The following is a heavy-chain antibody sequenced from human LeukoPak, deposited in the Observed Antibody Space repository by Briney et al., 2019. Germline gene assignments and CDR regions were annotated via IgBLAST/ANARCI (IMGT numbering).Heavy chain of an antibody. D-gene: IGHD2-2*01. J-gene: IGHJ3*01. V-gene: IGHV1-2*02. CDR2: INPHNGDT. Sequence: ASLKVSYKASGYTFTGHYMHWLRQAPGQGLAWMEWINPHNGDTKSAQELQGRVTLTRDTSITTAYMELRRLRSDETAMYYCARGVVTAGRHAFDFWGQGTVVTVSS. CDR3: ARGVVTAGRHAFDF. CDR1: GYTFTGHY.